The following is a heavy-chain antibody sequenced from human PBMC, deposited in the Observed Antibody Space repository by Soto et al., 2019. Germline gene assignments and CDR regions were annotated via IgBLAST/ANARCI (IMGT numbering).Heavy chain of an antibody. CDR3: ARASITIFGVVSWFDP. J-gene: IGHJ5*02. CDR2: INPNSGGT. Sequence: ASVKVSCKASGFTFTGYYMHWVRQAPGQGLEWMGWINPNSGGTNYAQKFQGRVTMTRDTSISTAYMELSRLRSDDTAVYYCARASITIFGVVSWFDPWGQGTLVTVSS. D-gene: IGHD3-3*01. V-gene: IGHV1-2*02. CDR1: GFTFTGYY.